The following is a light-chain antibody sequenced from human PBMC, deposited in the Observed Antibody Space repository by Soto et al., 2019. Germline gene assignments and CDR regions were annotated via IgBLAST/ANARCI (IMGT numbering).Light chain of an antibody. J-gene: IGKJ5*01. CDR1: QSVSRY. Sequence: EIVLEQSPAPLSLSPGGRATLSRRASQSVSRYLAWYQQKPGQAPRLLIYDASNRATGIPARFSGSGSGTDFTLTISSLEPEDFAVYYCQQRSNWPPITFGQGTRLENK. V-gene: IGKV3-11*01. CDR3: QQRSNWPPIT. CDR2: DAS.